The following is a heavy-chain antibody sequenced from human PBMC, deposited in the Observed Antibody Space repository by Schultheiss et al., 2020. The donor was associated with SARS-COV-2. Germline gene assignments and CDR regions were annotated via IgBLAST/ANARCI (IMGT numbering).Heavy chain of an antibody. CDR2: IYYSGST. CDR3: AGSDYCSSTSCYTPSYYYYYYMDV. J-gene: IGHJ6*03. Sequence: GSLRLSCTVSGGSISSYYWSWIRQPPGKGLEWIGYIYYSGSTNYNPSLKSRVTISVDTSKNQFSLKLSSVTAADTAVYYCAGSDYCSSTSCYTPSYYYYYYMDVWGKGTTVTVSS. CDR1: GGSISSYY. V-gene: IGHV4-59*08. D-gene: IGHD2-2*02.